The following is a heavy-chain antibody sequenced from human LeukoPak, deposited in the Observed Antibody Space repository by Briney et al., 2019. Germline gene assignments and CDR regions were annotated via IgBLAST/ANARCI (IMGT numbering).Heavy chain of an antibody. CDR1: GYTFTSYG. J-gene: IGHJ4*02. D-gene: IGHD2-21*02. CDR3: ARTYCGGDCYPRGDDY. V-gene: IGHV1-18*01. CDR2: ISAYNGNT. Sequence: ASVKVSCKASGYTFTSYGISWVRQAPGQGLEWMGWISAYNGNTNYAQKLQGRVTMTTDTSTSTAYMELRSLRSDDTAVYYCARTYCGGDCYPRGDDYWGQGTLVTVSS.